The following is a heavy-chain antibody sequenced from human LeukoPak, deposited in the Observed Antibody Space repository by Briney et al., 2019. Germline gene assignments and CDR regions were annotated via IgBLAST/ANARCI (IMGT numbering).Heavy chain of an antibody. CDR1: GFTFSSYA. D-gene: IGHD3-10*02. V-gene: IGHV3-30-3*01. J-gene: IGHJ4*02. CDR3: AREYVRFFDY. CDR2: ISYDGSNK. Sequence: GGSLRLSCAASGFTFSSYAMHWVRQAPGKGLEWVAVISYDGSNKYYADSVKGRFTISRDNSKNTLYLQMNGLRAEDTAVYYCAREYVRFFDYWGQGTLVTVSS.